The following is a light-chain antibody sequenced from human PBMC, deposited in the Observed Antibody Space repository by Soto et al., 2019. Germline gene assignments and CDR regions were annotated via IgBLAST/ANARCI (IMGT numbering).Light chain of an antibody. CDR1: QSVSSF. J-gene: IGKJ1*01. CDR2: GAS. Sequence: EKVMTQSPATLSMSPGERATLSCRASQSVSSFLAWYQQKPGQAPRLLIYGASTRATGIPARFSGSGSGTEFTLTISSLQSEDFAVYSCQQYSNWPSWTFGHGNKVEV. V-gene: IGKV3-15*01. CDR3: QQYSNWPSWT.